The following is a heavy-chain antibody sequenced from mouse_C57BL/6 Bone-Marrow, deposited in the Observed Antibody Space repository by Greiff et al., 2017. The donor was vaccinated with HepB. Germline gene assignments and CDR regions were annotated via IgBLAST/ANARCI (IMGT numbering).Heavy chain of an antibody. CDR1: GYTFTSYG. CDR3: ARGIYDGYYYAMDY. Sequence: VQGVESGAELARPGASVKLSCKASGYTFTSYGISWVKQRTGQGLEWIGEIYPRSGNTYYNEKFKGKATLTADKSSSTAYMELRSLTSEDSAVYFCARGIYDGYYYAMDYWGQGTSVTVSS. CDR2: IYPRSGNT. V-gene: IGHV1-81*01. D-gene: IGHD2-3*01. J-gene: IGHJ4*01.